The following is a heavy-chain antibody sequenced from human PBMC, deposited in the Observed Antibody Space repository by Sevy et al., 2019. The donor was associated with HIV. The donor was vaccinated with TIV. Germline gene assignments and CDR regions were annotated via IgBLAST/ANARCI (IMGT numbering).Heavy chain of an antibody. CDR2: RKQDGSEK. Sequence: GGSLRLSCAASGFTLSSYWMSWVRRAPGKGLEWVATRKQDGSEKYYVDSVKGRFTISRDNAKNSLYLQMNSLRVEDTAAYYCARAPAYYYDNSGYSFDYWGQGTLVTVSS. D-gene: IGHD3-22*01. V-gene: IGHV3-7*01. CDR3: ARAPAYYYDNSGYSFDY. CDR1: GFTLSSYW. J-gene: IGHJ4*02.